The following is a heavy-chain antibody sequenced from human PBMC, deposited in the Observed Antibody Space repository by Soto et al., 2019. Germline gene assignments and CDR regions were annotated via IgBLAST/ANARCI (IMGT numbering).Heavy chain of an antibody. J-gene: IGHJ4*02. CDR2: IYYSGST. CDR1: GGSISSGDYY. Sequence: SETLSLTCTVSGGSISSGDYYWSWIRQPPGKGLEWIGYIYYSGSTYYNPSLKSRVTISVDTSKNQFSLKLSSVTAADTAVYYCARVVGATYFDYWGQGTLVTVSS. V-gene: IGHV4-30-4*01. D-gene: IGHD1-26*01. CDR3: ARVVGATYFDY.